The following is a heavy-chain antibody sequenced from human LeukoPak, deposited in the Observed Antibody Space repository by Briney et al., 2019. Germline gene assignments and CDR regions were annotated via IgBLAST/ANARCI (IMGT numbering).Heavy chain of an antibody. CDR2: ISWNSGSI. J-gene: IGHJ3*02. CDR3: AKDAGPSITMIVLDI. CDR1: GFTFDDYA. Sequence: GGSLRLSCAASGFTFDDYAMHWVRQAPGKGLEWVSGISWNSGSIGYADSVKGRFTISRDNAKNSLYLQMNSLRAEDTALYYCAKDAGPSITMIVLDIWGQGTMVTVSS. V-gene: IGHV3-9*01. D-gene: IGHD3-22*01.